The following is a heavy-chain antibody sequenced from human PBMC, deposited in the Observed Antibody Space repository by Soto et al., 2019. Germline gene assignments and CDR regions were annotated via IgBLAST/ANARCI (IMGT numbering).Heavy chain of an antibody. D-gene: IGHD3-3*01. Sequence: SETLSLTCAVYGGSFSGYYWSWIRQPPGKGLEWIGEINHSGSTNYNPSLKSRVTISVDTSKNQFSLKLSSVTAADTAVYYCACVGWADCGSYNDHEWFDVWGKGTTVTVSS. CDR1: GGSFSGYY. CDR2: INHSGST. V-gene: IGHV4-34*01. CDR3: ACVGWADCGSYNDHEWFDV. J-gene: IGHJ6*04.